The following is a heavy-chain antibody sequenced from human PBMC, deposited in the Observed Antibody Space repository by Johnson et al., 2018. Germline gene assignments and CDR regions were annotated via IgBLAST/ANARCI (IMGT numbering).Heavy chain of an antibody. Sequence: QVQLVQSGGGVVQPGRSLRLACTASGFTFSSYGIHWVRQAPGKGLAWVAVIWYDGINKYYAESVKGRFTISRDNSKNTLYLQMSNLRAEDKAVYYCARDSAQWLLGAYDIWGQGTMVTVSS. D-gene: IGHD6-19*01. CDR3: ARDSAQWLLGAYDI. J-gene: IGHJ3*02. CDR1: GFTFSSYG. CDR2: IWYDGINK. V-gene: IGHV3-33*01.